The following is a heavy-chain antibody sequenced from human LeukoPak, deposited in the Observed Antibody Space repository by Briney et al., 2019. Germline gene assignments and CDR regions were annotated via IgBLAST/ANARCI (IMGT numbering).Heavy chain of an antibody. CDR3: AKGAAIGIYANFDY. CDR1: GFTFSSYG. V-gene: IGHV3-30*02. J-gene: IGHJ4*02. CDR2: IRYDGSNK. Sequence: GGSLRLSCAASGFTFSSYGMHWVRQAPGKGLEWVAFIRYDGSNKYYADSVKGRFTISRDNSKNTLYVQMNSLRAEDTAVYYCAKGAAIGIYANFDYWGQGTLVTVSS. D-gene: IGHD6-13*01.